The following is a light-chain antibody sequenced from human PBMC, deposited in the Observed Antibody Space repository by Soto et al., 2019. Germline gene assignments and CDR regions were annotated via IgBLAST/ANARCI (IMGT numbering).Light chain of an antibody. J-gene: IGLJ1*01. CDR3: SSFTSNRLYV. CDR1: HNDIGTYDY. CDR2: GVT. V-gene: IGLV2-14*03. Sequence: QSVLTQPTSVSGAPGQSISISCTGNHNDIGTYDYVSWYQQHPGRAPRLLIHGVTTRASGISDRFSAYKSGLTASLTISGLQPEDEADHYCSSFTSNRLYVFGPGTKVTVL.